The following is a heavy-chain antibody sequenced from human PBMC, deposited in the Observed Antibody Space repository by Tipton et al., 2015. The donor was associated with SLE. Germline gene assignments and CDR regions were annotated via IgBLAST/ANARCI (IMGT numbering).Heavy chain of an antibody. J-gene: IGHJ5*02. D-gene: IGHD6-19*01. CDR2: IYHSETT. CDR3: ARGTVAGNEGWFDA. Sequence: TLSLTCAVFGGSFSGYYWSWIRQSPGKGLEWIGNIYHSETTYSNPSLKSRVTISADASKNHFSLRLSSVTAADTALYHCARGTVAGNEGWFDAWGQGALVTVSS. CDR1: GGSFSGYY. V-gene: IGHV4-34*01.